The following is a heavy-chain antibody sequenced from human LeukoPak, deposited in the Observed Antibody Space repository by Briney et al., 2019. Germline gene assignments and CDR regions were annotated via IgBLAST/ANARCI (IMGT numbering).Heavy chain of an antibody. D-gene: IGHD3-16*02. J-gene: IGHJ4*02. V-gene: IGHV3-48*03. CDR3: ARYAITFGGVIDHFDY. CDR1: GFTFSSYE. CDR2: ISSSGSTT. Sequence: GGSLRLSCAASGFTFSSYEMNWVRQAPGKGLEWVSYISSSGSTTLYADSVKGQFTFSRDNANNSLYLQMNSLRAEDTSVYYCARYAITFGGVIDHFDYWGQGTLVTVSS.